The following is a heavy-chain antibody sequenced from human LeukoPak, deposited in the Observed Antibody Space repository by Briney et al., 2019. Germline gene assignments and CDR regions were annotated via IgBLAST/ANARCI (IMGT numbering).Heavy chain of an antibody. D-gene: IGHD4-17*01. J-gene: IGHJ4*02. CDR2: INAGNGKT. CDR3: ARAIWTSTVTIYYLDY. Sequence: ASVKVSCKAAGYSFTNYAIQWVRQAPGQRLEWMGWINAGNGKTKYSQKFQGRVTITRDTSATTAYMELSSLRSEDTAVYYCARAIWTSTVTIYYLDYWGQGTLVTVSS. CDR1: GYSFTNYA. V-gene: IGHV1-3*01.